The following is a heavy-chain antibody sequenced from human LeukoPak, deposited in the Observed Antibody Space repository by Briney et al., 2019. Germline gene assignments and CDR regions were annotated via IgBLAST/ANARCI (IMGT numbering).Heavy chain of an antibody. CDR1: GYTFTSYY. Sequence: ASVKVSCKASGYTFTSYYMHWVRQAPGQGLEWMGIINPSGGSTSYAQKFQGRVTMTRDTSTSTVYMELSSLRSEDTAVYYCARVGDIVVVPAAPPSDMSGYADYYYMDVWGKGTTVTVSS. V-gene: IGHV1-46*01. CDR2: INPSGGST. D-gene: IGHD2-2*01. CDR3: ARVGDIVVVPAAPPSDMSGYADYYYMDV. J-gene: IGHJ6*03.